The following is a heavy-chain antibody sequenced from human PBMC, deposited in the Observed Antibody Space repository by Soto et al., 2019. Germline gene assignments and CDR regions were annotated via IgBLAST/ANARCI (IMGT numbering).Heavy chain of an antibody. Sequence: PGGSLRLSCAASGFNFSSYAMSCVRQAPGKGLEWVSAISGSGGSTYYADSVKGRFTISRDNSKNTLYLQMNSLRAEDTAVYYCAKYPSAYFDYWGQGTLVTVSS. CDR2: ISGSGGST. CDR3: AKYPSAYFDY. V-gene: IGHV3-23*01. CDR1: GFNFSSYA. D-gene: IGHD2-2*01. J-gene: IGHJ4*02.